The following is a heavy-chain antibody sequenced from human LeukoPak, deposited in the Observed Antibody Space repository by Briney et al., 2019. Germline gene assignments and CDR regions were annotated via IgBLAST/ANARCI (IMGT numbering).Heavy chain of an antibody. CDR1: GFTFSSYS. J-gene: IGHJ4*02. D-gene: IGHD6-13*01. V-gene: IGHV3-21*01. CDR2: ISSSSSYI. CDR3: ARDLRGSWYSIDY. Sequence: GSLRLSCAASGFTFSSYSMNWVRQAPGKGLEWVSSISSSSSYIYYADSVKGRFTISRDNAKNSLYLQMNSLRAEDTAVYYCARDLRGSWYSIDYWGQGTLVTVSS.